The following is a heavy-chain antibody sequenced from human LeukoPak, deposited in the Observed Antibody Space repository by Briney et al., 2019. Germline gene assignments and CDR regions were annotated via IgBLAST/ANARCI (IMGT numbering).Heavy chain of an antibody. CDR1: GGSISTYY. CDR2: IYYSGST. V-gene: IGHV4-59*01. J-gene: IGHJ4*02. D-gene: IGHD3-22*01. Sequence: SETLSLTCTVSGGSISTYYWSWIRQPPGKGLECIGYIYYSGSTNYSPSLKSRVTISVDTSKNQFSLKLSSVTAADTAVYYCARADYYASTLRGRFFDYWGQGTLVTVSS. CDR3: ARADYYASTLRGRFFDY.